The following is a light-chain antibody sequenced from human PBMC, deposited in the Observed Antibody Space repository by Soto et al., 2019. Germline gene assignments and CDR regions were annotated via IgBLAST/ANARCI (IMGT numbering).Light chain of an antibody. V-gene: IGKV3-20*01. CDR3: QQYGSSPKT. Sequence: EIVLTQSPGTLSLSPGERATLSCRTSQSIGNNYVAWHQQKPGQAPRLLIYGASSRATGIPDRFSGSGSGTDFSLTISRLQPEDFAVYYCQQYGSSPKTFGPGTKVQVK. CDR1: QSIGNNY. J-gene: IGKJ1*01. CDR2: GAS.